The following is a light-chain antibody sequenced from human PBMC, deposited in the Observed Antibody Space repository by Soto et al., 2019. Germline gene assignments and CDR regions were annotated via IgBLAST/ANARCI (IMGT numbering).Light chain of an antibody. J-gene: IGKJ1*01. CDR3: QQYDSFSTT. Sequence: DIQMTQSPSTLSASVGDRVTITCRASQSIRSWLAWYQQKPGKAPQLLIYDASNLESGVPSRFSGSGSGTEFNLTISSLQPDDFATYYCQQYDSFSTTFGRGTKVEVK. V-gene: IGKV1-5*01. CDR2: DAS. CDR1: QSIRSW.